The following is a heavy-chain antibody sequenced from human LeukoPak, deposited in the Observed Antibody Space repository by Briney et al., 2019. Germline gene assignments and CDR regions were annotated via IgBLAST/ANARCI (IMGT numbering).Heavy chain of an antibody. D-gene: IGHD2-2*01. V-gene: IGHV4-34*01. J-gene: IGHJ5*02. CDR2: INHSGST. CDR1: DGSFSGYY. Sequence: PSETLSLTCAVYDGSFSGYYWSWIRQPPGKGLEWIGEINHSGSTNYNPSLKSRVTISVDMSKNQFSLKLSSVTAADTAVYYCARGLGYCSSTSCYRPWFDPWGQGTLVTVSS. CDR3: ARGLGYCSSTSCYRPWFDP.